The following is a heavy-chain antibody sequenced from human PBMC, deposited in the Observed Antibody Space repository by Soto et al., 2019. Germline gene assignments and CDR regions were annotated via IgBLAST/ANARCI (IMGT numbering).Heavy chain of an antibody. Sequence: AEWKVSCKAFGKTFTGYYMHWVRKAPAQGLEWMGWINPNSGGTNYAQKFQGRVTTTSDTSISTEYMDLSRLRSDDTAVYYCAAARITMIVVVSPYWYFDLWGGGTPVTVS. CDR1: GKTFTGYY. V-gene: IGHV1-2*02. CDR2: INPNSGGT. CDR3: AAARITMIVVVSPYWYFDL. D-gene: IGHD3-22*01. J-gene: IGHJ2*01.